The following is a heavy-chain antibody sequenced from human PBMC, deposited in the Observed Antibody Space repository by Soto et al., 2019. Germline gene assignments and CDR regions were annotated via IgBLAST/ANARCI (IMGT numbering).Heavy chain of an antibody. J-gene: IGHJ5*02. CDR3: ARQTYYYGSGSYFLMRWFDP. V-gene: IGHV4-30-4*01. CDR1: GGSISSGDYY. Sequence: QVQLQESGPGLVKPSQTLSLTCTVSGGSISSGDYYWSWIRQPPGKGLEWIGYIYYRGSTYYNPSLKSRVTISVDTSKHQFSLKLSSVTAADTAVYYCARQTYYYGSGSYFLMRWFDPWGQGTLVTVSS. D-gene: IGHD3-10*01. CDR2: IYYRGST.